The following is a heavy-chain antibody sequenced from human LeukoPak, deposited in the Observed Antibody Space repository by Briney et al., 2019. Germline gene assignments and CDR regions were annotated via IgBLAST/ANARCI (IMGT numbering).Heavy chain of an antibody. D-gene: IGHD3-22*01. J-gene: IGHJ4*02. CDR3: AKDKPIVVVITPQPDSGYDY. V-gene: IGHV3-23*01. Sequence: PGGSLRLSCAASGFTFSSYAMSWVRQAPGKGLEWVSAISGSGGSTYYADSVKGRFTISRDNSKNTLYLQMNSLRAEDTAVYYCAKDKPIVVVITPQPDSGYDYWGQGTLVTVSS. CDR1: GFTFSSYA. CDR2: ISGSGGST.